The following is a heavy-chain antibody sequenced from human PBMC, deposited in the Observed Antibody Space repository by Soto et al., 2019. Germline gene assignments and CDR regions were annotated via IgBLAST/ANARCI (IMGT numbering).Heavy chain of an antibody. CDR3: AREPSP. V-gene: IGHV4-31*03. CDR2: IYYSGGT. J-gene: IGHJ5*02. CDR1: GAAISSGGYY. Sequence: QVQLQESGPGLVTPSQTLSLTCTVSGAAISSGGYYWGWTRQHSGKGLEWIGYIYYSGGTYYNPSLKTRVVVSVDTSKNQFSLKLSSVTAADTAVYYCAREPSPWGEGTLVTVSS.